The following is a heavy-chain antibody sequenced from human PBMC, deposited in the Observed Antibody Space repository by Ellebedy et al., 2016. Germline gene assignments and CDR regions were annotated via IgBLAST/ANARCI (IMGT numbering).Heavy chain of an antibody. CDR3: ARSSFSHRSGNDEFFNQ. CDR1: GFSFNNYT. V-gene: IGHV3-69-1*02. D-gene: IGHD3-3*01. J-gene: IGHJ1*01. CDR2: ITHTNDL. Sequence: GGSLRLSCAASGFSFNNYTISWVRQAPGKGLEWVSSITHTNDLFYADSVKGRFTISRDNAKNSVFLQMNSLRVADTAVYFCARSSFSHRSGNDEFFNQWGQGSLVTVAS.